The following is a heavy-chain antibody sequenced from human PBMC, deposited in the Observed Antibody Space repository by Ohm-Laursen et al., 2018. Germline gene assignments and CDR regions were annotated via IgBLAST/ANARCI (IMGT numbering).Heavy chain of an antibody. CDR2: INPSGGST. D-gene: IGHD3-22*01. J-gene: IGHJ4*02. Sequence: GASVKVSCKASGYTFTSYYIHWVRQAPGQGLEWMGIINPSGGSTNYAQRWQGRVTMTRDTSTSTVYLDLSSLRSEDTAVYYCARGTYYYDSSGYYFTVWGQGTLVTVSS. V-gene: IGHV1-46*04. CDR3: ARGTYYYDSSGYYFTV. CDR1: GYTFTSYY.